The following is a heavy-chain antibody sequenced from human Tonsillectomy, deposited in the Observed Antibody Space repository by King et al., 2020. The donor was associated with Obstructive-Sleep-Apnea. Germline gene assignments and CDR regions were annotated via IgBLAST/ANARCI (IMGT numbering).Heavy chain of an antibody. CDR3: ARQGEVDTAMVSPIDY. V-gene: IGHV5-51*01. D-gene: IGHD5-18*01. CDR1: GYSFTSYW. J-gene: IGHJ4*02. Sequence: VQLVESGAEVKKPGESLKISCKGSGYSFTSYWIGWVRQMPGKGLEWMGIIYPGDSDTRYSPSFQGQVPISAEKSISTAYLQWSSLKASDTAMYYCARQGEVDTAMVSPIDYWGQGTLVTVSS. CDR2: IYPGDSDT.